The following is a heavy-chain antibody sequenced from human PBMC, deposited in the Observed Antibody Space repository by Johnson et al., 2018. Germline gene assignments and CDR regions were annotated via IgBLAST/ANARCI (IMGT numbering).Heavy chain of an antibody. V-gene: IGHV4-59*01. CDR1: GVSLSLYQ. D-gene: IGHD2-2*01. CDR3: ARDSFSSTTSSNDGFYI. CDR2: IYESGRT. Sequence: QVQLQESGPGLVKPSETLSLICTVSGVSLSLYQWSWIRQTPGKGLEWIGVIYESGRTHYNPSLHSRVTISPGASKNQFSLRLTSVTVADTAVYYCARDSFSSTTSSNDGFYIWGQGTMVIVSS. J-gene: IGHJ3*02.